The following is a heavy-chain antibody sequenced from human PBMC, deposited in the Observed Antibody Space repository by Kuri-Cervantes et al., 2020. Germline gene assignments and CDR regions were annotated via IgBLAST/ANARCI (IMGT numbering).Heavy chain of an antibody. CDR1: GYTFTGYY. V-gene: IGHV1-2*04. CDR2: INPNSGGT. CDR3: ARGLGGGGYYFDY. Sequence: ASVKVSCKASGYTFTGYYMHWVRQAPGQGPEWMGWINPNSGGTNYAQKFQGWVTMTRDTSTSTVYMDLSSLRSEDTAVYYCARGLGGGGYYFDYWGQGTLVTVSS. J-gene: IGHJ4*02. D-gene: IGHD3-16*01.